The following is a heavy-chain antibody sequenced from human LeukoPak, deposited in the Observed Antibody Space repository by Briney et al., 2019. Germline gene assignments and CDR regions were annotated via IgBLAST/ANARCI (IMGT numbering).Heavy chain of an antibody. CDR2: IYYSGRT. V-gene: IGHV4-59*08. CDR1: GGSISSYY. J-gene: IGHJ4*02. D-gene: IGHD1-26*01. CDR3: ARHSVSYSILQVDY. Sequence: ASETLSLPCTVSGGSISSYYWRWIRQPPGKGLEWIGYIYYSGRTKYNTSIKSRVTISVDTSKNQFSLKLSSVNAADTAVYYCARHSVSYSILQVDYWGQGTLVTVSS.